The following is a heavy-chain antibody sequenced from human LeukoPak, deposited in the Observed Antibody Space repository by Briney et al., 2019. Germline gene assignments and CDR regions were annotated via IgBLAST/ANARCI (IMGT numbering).Heavy chain of an antibody. CDR3: VKSGGYGLIDY. CDR1: GYSISSGYY. V-gene: IGHV4-38-2*02. CDR2: IYHSGST. D-gene: IGHD1-26*01. J-gene: IGHJ4*02. Sequence: SETLSLTCTVSGYSISSGYYWGWIRQPPGKGLEWIGSIYHSGSTYYNPSLKSRVTISVDTSKNQFSLRLNSVTAADTAMYYCVKSGGYGLIDYWGQGTLVTVSS.